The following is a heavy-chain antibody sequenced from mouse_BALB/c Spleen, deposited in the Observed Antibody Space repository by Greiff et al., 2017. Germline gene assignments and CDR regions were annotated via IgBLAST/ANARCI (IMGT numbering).Heavy chain of an antibody. J-gene: IGHJ4*01. CDR3: ARDQGVYGSSYVPYAMDY. V-gene: IGHV2-9*02. CDR1: GFSLTSYG. D-gene: IGHD1-1*01. Sequence: QVQLQESGPGLVAPSQSLSITCTVSGFSLTSYGVHWVRQPPGKGLEWLGVIWAGGSTNYNSALMSRLSISKDNSKSQVFLKMNSLQTDDTAMYYCARDQGVYGSSYVPYAMDYWGQGTSVTVSS. CDR2: IWAGGST.